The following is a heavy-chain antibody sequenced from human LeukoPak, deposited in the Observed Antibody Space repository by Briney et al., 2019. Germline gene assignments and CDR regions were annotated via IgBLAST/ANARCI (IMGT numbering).Heavy chain of an antibody. J-gene: IGHJ4*02. V-gene: IGHV4-34*01. D-gene: IGHD3-10*01. CDR2: INHSGST. CDR1: GGSFSGYY. CDR3: ARGRMVPATYYYGSGSYYFDY. Sequence: PSETLSLTCAVYGGSFSGYYWSWIRQPPGKGLEWIGEINHSGSTNYNPSLKSRVTISVDTSKNQFSLKLSSVTAADTAVYYCARGRMVPATYYYGSGSYYFDYWSQGTLVTVSS.